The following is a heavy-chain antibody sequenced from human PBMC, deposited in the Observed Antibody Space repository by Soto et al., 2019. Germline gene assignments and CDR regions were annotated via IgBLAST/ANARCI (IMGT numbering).Heavy chain of an antibody. Sequence: PGGSLRLSCSASGFPFSSYAMSWVRQAPGKGLEWVSAISGSGGSTYYADSVKGRFTISRDNSKNTLYLQMNSLRAEDTAVYYCAKGSYYDSSGYLDYWGQGTLVTVSS. D-gene: IGHD3-22*01. J-gene: IGHJ4*02. V-gene: IGHV3-23*01. CDR1: GFPFSSYA. CDR3: AKGSYYDSSGYLDY. CDR2: ISGSGGST.